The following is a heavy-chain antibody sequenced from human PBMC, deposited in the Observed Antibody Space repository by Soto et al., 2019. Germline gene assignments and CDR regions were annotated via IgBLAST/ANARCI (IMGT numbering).Heavy chain of an antibody. V-gene: IGHV4-59*01. CDR1: GGSISSYY. D-gene: IGHD1-1*01. CDR2: ISDSGST. J-gene: IGHJ4*02. CDR3: ARVGGSRTTGFDY. Sequence: QVQLQESGPGLVKPSETLSLTCTVSGGSISSYYWSWIRQSPGKGLEWIGDISDSGSTSYNPSLKSRTTISVDMSKNQFSLKMSSVTAADTAVYYCARVGGSRTTGFDYWGQGTLVTVSS.